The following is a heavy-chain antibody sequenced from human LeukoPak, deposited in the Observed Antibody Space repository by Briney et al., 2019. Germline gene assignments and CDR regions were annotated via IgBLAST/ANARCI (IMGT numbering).Heavy chain of an antibody. J-gene: IGHJ6*02. D-gene: IGHD6-19*01. V-gene: IGHV1-69*04. CDR2: IIPILGIA. Sequence: SVKVSCKASGGTFSSYAISWVRQAPGQGLEWMGRIIPILGIANYAQKFQGRVTITADKSTSTAYMELISLRSEDTAVYYCGVAVAGTNRYYYYGMDVWGQGTMVTVSS. CDR1: GGTFSSYA. CDR3: GVAVAGTNRYYYYGMDV.